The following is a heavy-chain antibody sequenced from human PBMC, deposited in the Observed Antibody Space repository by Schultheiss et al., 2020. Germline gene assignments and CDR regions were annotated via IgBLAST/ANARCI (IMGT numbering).Heavy chain of an antibody. V-gene: IGHV3-23*01. Sequence: GGSLRLSCAASGFTFSSYAMSWVRQAPGKGLEWVSAISGSGGSTYYADSVKGRFTISRDNSKNTLYLQMNSLRAEDTALYYCAKAKGQFSGWLFDYWGQGTLVTVSS. J-gene: IGHJ4*02. D-gene: IGHD6-19*01. CDR1: GFTFSSYA. CDR2: ISGSGGST. CDR3: AKAKGQFSGWLFDY.